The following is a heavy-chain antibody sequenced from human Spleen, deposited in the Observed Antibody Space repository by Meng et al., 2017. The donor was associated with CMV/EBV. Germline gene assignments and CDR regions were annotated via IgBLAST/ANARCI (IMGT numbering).Heavy chain of an antibody. CDR1: GFTFRSYW. Sequence: GGSLRLSCAASGFTFRSYWISWVRQAPGKGLEWVANIKQDGSEKHYLDSVKGRFTISGDYAKNTLYLQMSGLRAEDTAVYYCARDRAAFDMWGQGTMVTVSS. CDR3: ARDRAAFDM. J-gene: IGHJ3*02. CDR2: IKQDGSEK. V-gene: IGHV3-7*01. D-gene: IGHD3-10*01.